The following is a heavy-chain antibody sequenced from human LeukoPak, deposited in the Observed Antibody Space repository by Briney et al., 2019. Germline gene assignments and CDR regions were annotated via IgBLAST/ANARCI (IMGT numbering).Heavy chain of an antibody. CDR1: GFTFSAYW. CDR3: ARAIAAAGSY. CDR2: IKQDGSDK. D-gene: IGHD6-13*01. V-gene: IGHV3-7*04. Sequence: PGGSLRLSCAASGFTFSAYWMSWVRQAPGKGLEWLANIKQDGSDKQYVDSVKGRFTISRDNAKNLLYLQMSGLRVEDTAVYYCARAIAAAGSYWGQGTLVTVSS. J-gene: IGHJ4*02.